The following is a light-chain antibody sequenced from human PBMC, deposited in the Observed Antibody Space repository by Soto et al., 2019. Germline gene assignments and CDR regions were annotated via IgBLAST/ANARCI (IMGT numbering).Light chain of an antibody. J-gene: IGKJ1*01. CDR2: GAS. CDR3: QHYNSYSEA. Sequence: IVMTQSPATLSVSPGARATLSCRASQSVISDLAWYQQKPGQAPRLLIYGASTRATGIPARFSGSGSGTEFTLTISSLQPDDFATYYCQHYNSYSEAFGQGTKVDIK. CDR1: QSVISD. V-gene: IGKV3-15*01.